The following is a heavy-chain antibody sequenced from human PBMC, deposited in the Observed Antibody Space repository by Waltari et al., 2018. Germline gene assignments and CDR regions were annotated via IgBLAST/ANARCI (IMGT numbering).Heavy chain of an antibody. D-gene: IGHD2-15*01. CDR3: ARRVVVVAASLDWFDP. CDR2: INAGNGNT. V-gene: IGHV1-3*01. J-gene: IGHJ5*02. CDR1: GYTFTSYA. Sequence: QVQLVQSGAEVKKPGASVKVSCKASGYTFTSYAMHWVRQAPGQRLEWMGWINAGNGNTKYSQKFQGRVTITRDTSASTAYMELSSLRSEDTAVYYCARRVVVVAASLDWFDPWGQGTLVTVSS.